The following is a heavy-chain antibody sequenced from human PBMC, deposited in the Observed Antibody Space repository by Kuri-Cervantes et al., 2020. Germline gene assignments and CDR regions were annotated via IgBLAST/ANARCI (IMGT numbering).Heavy chain of an antibody. CDR1: GFTFSSYD. CDR2: IGTAGDT. D-gene: IGHD5/OR15-5a*01. Sequence: GESLKISCAASGFTFSSYDMHWVRQATGKGLEWVSAIGTAGDTYYPGSVKGRFTISRDNSYNTLYLHMNSLRAEDTAVYFCAREASRSVLGGLDYRGQGTLVTVSS. V-gene: IGHV3-13*01. CDR3: AREASRSVLGGLDY. J-gene: IGHJ4*02.